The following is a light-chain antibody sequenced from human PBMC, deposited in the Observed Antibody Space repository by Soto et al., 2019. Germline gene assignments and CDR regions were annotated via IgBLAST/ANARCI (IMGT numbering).Light chain of an antibody. Sequence: QSVLTQPASVSGSPGQSITISCTGTSSDVGGYNYVSWYQQHPGTAPKLMIYEVSNRPSGVSFRFSGSKSGNTASLTISGLQAEDEADYYCSSYTDSGTYVFGTGTQLTVL. V-gene: IGLV2-14*01. CDR3: SSYTDSGTYV. CDR2: EVS. CDR1: SSDVGGYNY. J-gene: IGLJ1*01.